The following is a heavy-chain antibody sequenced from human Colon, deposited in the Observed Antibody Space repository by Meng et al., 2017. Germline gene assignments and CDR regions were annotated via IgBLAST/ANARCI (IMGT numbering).Heavy chain of an antibody. CDR3: ARDQKYSFGTYFFDF. J-gene: IGHJ4*02. V-gene: IGHV1-18*01. D-gene: IGHD5-18*01. CDR1: GDPFTNYG. CDR2: ITAHSGST. Sequence: QVELVRAGAEGERPGAGVKGSGKASGDPFTNYGISWVRQAPGQGLEWVGWITAHSGSTNYAQKFQGRVTMTTDTSTNTAYMELRSLGSDDTAVYYCARDQKYSFGTYFFDFWGQGTLVTVSS.